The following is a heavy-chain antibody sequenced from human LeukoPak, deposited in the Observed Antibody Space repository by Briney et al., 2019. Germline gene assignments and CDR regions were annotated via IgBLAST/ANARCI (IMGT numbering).Heavy chain of an antibody. Sequence: SETLSLTCAVYGGSFSGYYWSWIRQPPGKGLEWIGEINHSGSTNFNPSLKSRVTISVDTSKNQFSLKLSSVTAADTAVYYCARGFRGYYYYYYMDVWGKGTTVTVSS. CDR2: INHSGST. CDR1: GGSFSGYY. J-gene: IGHJ6*03. CDR3: ARGFRGYYYYYYMDV. V-gene: IGHV4-34*01. D-gene: IGHD5-24*01.